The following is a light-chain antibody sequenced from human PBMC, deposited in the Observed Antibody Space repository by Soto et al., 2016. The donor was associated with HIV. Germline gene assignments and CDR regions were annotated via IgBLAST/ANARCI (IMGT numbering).Light chain of an antibody. V-gene: IGLV3-19*01. CDR2: GKN. CDR3: NSRYTSDSHHYA. J-gene: IGLJ1*01. CDR1: SLRHYF. Sequence: SSELTQDPAVSVALGQTVTITCHGDSLRHYFASWYQQKPGQAPLLVVYGKNFRPSGIPDRFSGSSSGNTASLTITGAQAEDEADYYCNSRYTSDSHHYAFGTGTKVTVL.